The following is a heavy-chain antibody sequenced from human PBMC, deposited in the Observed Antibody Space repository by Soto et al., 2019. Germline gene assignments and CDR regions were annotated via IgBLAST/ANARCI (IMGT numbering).Heavy chain of an antibody. CDR2: IYYSGST. D-gene: IGHD1-7*01. Sequence: SETLSLTCTVSGGSVSSGSYYWSWIRQPPGKGLEWIGYIYYSGSTNYNPSLKSRVTISVDTSKNQFSLKLSSVTAADTAVYYCARSITGTSSWFDPWGQGALVTVSS. CDR1: GGSVSSGSYY. J-gene: IGHJ5*02. CDR3: ARSITGTSSWFDP. V-gene: IGHV4-61*01.